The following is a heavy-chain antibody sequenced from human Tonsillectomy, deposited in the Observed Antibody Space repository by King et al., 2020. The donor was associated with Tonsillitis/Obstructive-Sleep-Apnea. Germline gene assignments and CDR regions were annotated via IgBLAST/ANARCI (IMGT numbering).Heavy chain of an antibody. Sequence: QLVQSGAEVKKPGSSVKVSCKASGGTFSSYAISWVRQAPGQELEWMGGIIPILGIANYAQKFQGRVTITADKSTSTAYMELSSLRSEDTAVYYCASPLRWATSSYRFDYWGQGTLVTVAS. D-gene: IGHD5-24*01. CDR2: IIPILGIA. J-gene: IGHJ4*02. V-gene: IGHV1-69*10. CDR1: GGTFSSYA. CDR3: ASPLRWATSSYRFDY.